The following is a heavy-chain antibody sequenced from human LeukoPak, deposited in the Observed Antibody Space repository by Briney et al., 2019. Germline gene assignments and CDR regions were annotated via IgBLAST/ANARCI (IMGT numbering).Heavy chain of an antibody. CDR2: INPNSGGT. CDR1: GYTFTGYY. J-gene: IGHJ4*02. V-gene: IGHV1-2*02. CDR3: GRGRYCSSTSCCKGNFDY. D-gene: IGHD2-2*01. Sequence: ASVKVSCKASGYTFTGYYMHWVRQAPGQGLEWMGWINPNSGGTNYAQKSQGRVTMTRDTSISTAYMELSRLRSDDTAVYYCGRGRYCSSTSCCKGNFDYWGQGTLVTVSS.